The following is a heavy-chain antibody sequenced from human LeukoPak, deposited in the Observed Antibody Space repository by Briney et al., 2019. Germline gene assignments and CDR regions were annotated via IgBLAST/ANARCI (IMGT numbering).Heavy chain of an antibody. CDR3: ARALSAMVPDY. CDR1: GFTFSTYG. CDR2: IRYDGSNK. V-gene: IGHV3-33*01. J-gene: IGHJ4*02. D-gene: IGHD5-18*01. Sequence: QPGGSLRLSCAASGFTFSTYGMHWVRQAPGKGPEWVAVIRYDGSNKNYGDSVKGRFTISRDNSKNTLYLQMNSLRAEDTAVYYCARALSAMVPDYWGQGTLLTVSS.